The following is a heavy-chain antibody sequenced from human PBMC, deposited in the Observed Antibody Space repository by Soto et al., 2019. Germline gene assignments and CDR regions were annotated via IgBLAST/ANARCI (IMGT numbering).Heavy chain of an antibody. CDR1: GGSISSSSYF. V-gene: IGHV4-39*01. CDR2: IYYSGST. CDR3: ARWYGYSFDY. J-gene: IGHJ4*02. D-gene: IGHD1-20*01. Sequence: SETLSLTCSVSGGSISSSSYFWGWIRQPPGKGLEWIGSIYYSGSTYYNPSLKSRVTVSVDTSKNQFSLKLSSVTAADTAVYYCARWYGYSFDYWGQGTLVTVSS.